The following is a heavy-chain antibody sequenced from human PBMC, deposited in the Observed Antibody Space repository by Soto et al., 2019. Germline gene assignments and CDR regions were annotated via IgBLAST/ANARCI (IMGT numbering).Heavy chain of an antibody. D-gene: IGHD3-3*01. CDR3: AKDQTPWSGSNYFDY. Sequence: GGSLRLSCAASGFTFSSYGMHWVRQAPGKGLEWVAVISYDGSNKYYADSVKGRFTISRDNSKNTLYLQMNSLRAEDTAVYYCAKDQTPWSGSNYFDYWGQGTLVTVSS. CDR2: ISYDGSNK. CDR1: GFTFSSYG. V-gene: IGHV3-30*18. J-gene: IGHJ4*02.